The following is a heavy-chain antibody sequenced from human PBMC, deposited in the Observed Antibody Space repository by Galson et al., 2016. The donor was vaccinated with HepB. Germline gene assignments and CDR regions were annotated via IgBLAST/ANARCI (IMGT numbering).Heavy chain of an antibody. CDR1: EFTFSSYA. Sequence: SLRLSCAASEFTFSSYAMAWVRQAPGKGLEWVSGISHSGGTTYYADSVKGRFTVSRDNSKNTLYLHMSSLRAEDTAVYYCAKDLWVRQQLTYYFDYWGQGTLVTVSS. CDR3: AKDLWVRQQLTYYFDY. V-gene: IGHV3-23*01. D-gene: IGHD6-13*01. CDR2: ISHSGGTT. J-gene: IGHJ4*02.